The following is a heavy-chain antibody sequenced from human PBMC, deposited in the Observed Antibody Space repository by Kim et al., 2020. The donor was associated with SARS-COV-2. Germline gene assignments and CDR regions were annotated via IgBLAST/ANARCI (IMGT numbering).Heavy chain of an antibody. J-gene: IGHJ4*02. CDR2: MYYSGNT. Sequence: SETLSLTCTVSGGSINSTNYYWGWIRQPPGKGLEWIGSMYYSGNTYYNPSLKSRVTTSVDTSKNQFSLKLTDVTAADTAVYYCARDAGGLYNFDCWGLGTLVTVSS. V-gene: IGHV4-39*07. D-gene: IGHD1-20*01. CDR1: GGSINSTNYY. CDR3: ARDAGGLYNFDC.